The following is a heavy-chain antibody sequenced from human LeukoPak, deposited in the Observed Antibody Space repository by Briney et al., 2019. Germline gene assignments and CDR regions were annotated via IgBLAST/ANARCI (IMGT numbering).Heavy chain of an antibody. CDR3: AKGRDGYYFFPQY. CDR2: IRYSGIT. V-gene: IGHV4-39*07. Sequence: SETLSLTCTVSGGSISSSSFFWGWIRQPPGKGLEWIGTIRYSGITFYNPPLKSRVTMSVDTSKNQFSLKLTSVTAADTAVYYCAKGRDGYYFFPQYWGQGILVTVSS. D-gene: IGHD3-22*01. J-gene: IGHJ4*02. CDR1: GGSISSSSFF.